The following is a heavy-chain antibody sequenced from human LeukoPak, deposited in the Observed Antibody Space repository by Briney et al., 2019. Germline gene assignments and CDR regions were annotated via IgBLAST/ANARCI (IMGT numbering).Heavy chain of an antibody. Sequence: GGSLSLPCAASGFIVSSNSTSWLRQAPGKGRECVSYIYSDNTHYSDSVKGRFTISRDNYKKTLYLQMNRLRAEDTAVYYCAKDLFKCRGLGPTTRHYYYYMDVWGKGTTVTVSS. D-gene: IGHD1-26*01. CDR3: AKDLFKCRGLGPTTRHYYYYMDV. CDR1: GFIVSSNS. V-gene: IGHV3-53*01. CDR2: IYSDNT. J-gene: IGHJ6*03.